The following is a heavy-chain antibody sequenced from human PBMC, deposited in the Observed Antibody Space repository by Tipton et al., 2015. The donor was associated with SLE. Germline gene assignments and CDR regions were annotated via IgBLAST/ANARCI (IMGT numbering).Heavy chain of an antibody. CDR1: GPSLSSSTYD. CDR3: VRDGAGDLGAFDI. CDR2: IYITGST. V-gene: IGHV4-39*07. D-gene: IGHD2-21*02. J-gene: IGHJ3*02. Sequence: LRLSCTVSGPSLSSSTYDWGWIRQPPGKGLEWIGSIYITGSTHYTPSLQSRVTISVDTSKNQVSLKLRSVTAADTALYYCVRDGAGDLGAFDIWGPGTLVTVSS.